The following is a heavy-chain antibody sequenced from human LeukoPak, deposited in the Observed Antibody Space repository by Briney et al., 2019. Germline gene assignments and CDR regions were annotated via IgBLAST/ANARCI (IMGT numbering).Heavy chain of an antibody. D-gene: IGHD1-26*01. CDR3: ARDRRGGKDFDY. J-gene: IGHJ4*02. V-gene: IGHV3-11*04. Sequence: GGFLRLSCAASGFTFSDYYMSWIRQAPGKGLEWVSYISSSGSTIYYADSVKGRFTVSRDNAKNSLYLQMNSLRAEDTAVYYCARDRRGGKDFDYWGQGTLVTVSS. CDR2: ISSSGSTI. CDR1: GFTFSDYY.